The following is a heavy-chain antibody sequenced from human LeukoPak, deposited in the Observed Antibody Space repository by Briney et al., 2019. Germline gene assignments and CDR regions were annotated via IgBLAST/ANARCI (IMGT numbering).Heavy chain of an antibody. Sequence: ASVKVSCKASGYTFTGYYMHWVRQAPGQGLEWMGWINPNSGGTNYAQKFQGRATMTRDTSISTAYMELSRLRSDDTAVYYCARDETPYYYDSSGQDVVDYWGQGTLVTVSS. CDR2: INPNSGGT. V-gene: IGHV1-2*02. D-gene: IGHD3-22*01. J-gene: IGHJ4*02. CDR3: ARDETPYYYDSSGQDVVDY. CDR1: GYTFTGYY.